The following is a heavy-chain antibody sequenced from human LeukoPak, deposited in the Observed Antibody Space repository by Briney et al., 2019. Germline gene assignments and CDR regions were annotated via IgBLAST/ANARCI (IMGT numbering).Heavy chain of an antibody. V-gene: IGHV3-23*01. J-gene: IGHJ4*02. CDR2: ISGSGGST. CDR1: GFTVSNNY. CDR3: ARRFDY. Sequence: GGSLTLSCAASGFTVSNNYMRWVRQAPGKGLEWVSAISGSGGSTYYADSVKGRFTISRDNSRNTLYLQMNSLRAEDTAVYYCARRFDYWGQGTLVTVSS.